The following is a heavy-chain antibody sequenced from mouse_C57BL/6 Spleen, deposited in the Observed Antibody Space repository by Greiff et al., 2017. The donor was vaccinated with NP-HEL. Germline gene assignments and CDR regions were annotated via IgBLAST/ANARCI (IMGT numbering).Heavy chain of an antibody. CDR3: ARSGDYDSFAY. Sequence: VQLHQSGPELVKPGASVKISCKASGYTFTDYYMNWVKQSHGKSLEWIGDINPNNGGTSYNQKFKGKATLTVDKSSSTAYMELRSLTSEDSAVYYCARSGDYDSFAYWGQGTLVTVSA. CDR2: INPNNGGT. CDR1: GYTFTDYY. V-gene: IGHV1-26*01. J-gene: IGHJ3*01. D-gene: IGHD2-4*01.